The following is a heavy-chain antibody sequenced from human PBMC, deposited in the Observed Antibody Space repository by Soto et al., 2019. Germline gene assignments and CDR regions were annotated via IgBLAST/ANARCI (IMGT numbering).Heavy chain of an antibody. CDR2: ISGSGGST. J-gene: IGHJ6*02. V-gene: IGHV3-23*01. CDR1: GFTFSSYA. Sequence: GGSLRLSCAASGFTFSSYAMSWVRQAPGKGLEWVSAISGSGGSTYYADSVKGRFTISRDNSKNTLYLQMNSLRAEDTAVYYCAKYPRGGTSYYHYGMDVWGQGTTVTVSS. D-gene: IGHD1-1*01. CDR3: AKYPRGGTSYYHYGMDV.